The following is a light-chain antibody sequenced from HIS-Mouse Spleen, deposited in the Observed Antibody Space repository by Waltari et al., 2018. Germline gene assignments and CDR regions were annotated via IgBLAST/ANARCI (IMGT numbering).Light chain of an antibody. Sequence: QSALTQPPSASGSPGQSVTISCTGTSSDVGGYNSLSWYQQHPGKAPKLMMYEVSKRPSGVPDRFSGSKSGNTASLTVSGLQAEDEADYYCSSYAGSNNFVVFGGGTKLTVL. J-gene: IGLJ2*01. CDR2: EVS. CDR3: SSYAGSNNFVV. V-gene: IGLV2-8*01. CDR1: SSDVGGYNS.